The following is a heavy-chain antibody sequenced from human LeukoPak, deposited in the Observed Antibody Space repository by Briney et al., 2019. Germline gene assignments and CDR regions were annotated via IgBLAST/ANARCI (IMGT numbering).Heavy chain of an antibody. V-gene: IGHV1-69*01. CDR2: IIPIFGTA. D-gene: IGHD5-24*01. J-gene: IGHJ5*02. Sequence: GAAVKVSCKASGGTFSSYAISWVRQAPGQGLEWMGGIIPIFGTANYAQKFQGRVKITADESTSTAYMELSSLRSEDTAVYYCARGGTRDGYSSWGQGTLLTVSS. CDR1: GGTFSSYA. CDR3: ARGGTRDGYSS.